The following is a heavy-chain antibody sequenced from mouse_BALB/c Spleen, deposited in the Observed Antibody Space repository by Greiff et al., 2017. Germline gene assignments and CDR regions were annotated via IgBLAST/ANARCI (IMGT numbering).Heavy chain of an antibody. Sequence: EVKLMESGGGLVKPGGSLKLSCAASGFAFSSYDMSWVRQTPEKRLEWVAYISSGGGSTYYPDTVKGRFTISRDNAKNTLYLQMSSLKSEDTAMYYCARHFPQGYYAMDYWGQGTSVTVSS. CDR2: ISSGGGST. J-gene: IGHJ4*01. CDR3: ARHFPQGYYAMDY. CDR1: GFAFSSYD. V-gene: IGHV5-12-1*01.